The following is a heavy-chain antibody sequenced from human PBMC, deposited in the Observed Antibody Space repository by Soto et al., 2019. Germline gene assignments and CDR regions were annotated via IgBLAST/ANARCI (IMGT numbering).Heavy chain of an antibody. V-gene: IGHV3-30*18. CDR3: ANPFQENGYNSDIWSFDL. CDR1: GIIFSTYG. J-gene: IGHJ2*01. Sequence: QVQLVESGGGVVQPGRSLRLSCAASGIIFSTYGMHWVRQAPGKGLEWVAVISHDGSTIYYADSVKGRFTISRNNSKTPLFRQMASLRVRDTAVYYCANPFQENGYNSDIWSFDLWGRGTLVTVSS. CDR2: ISHDGSTI. D-gene: IGHD3-22*01.